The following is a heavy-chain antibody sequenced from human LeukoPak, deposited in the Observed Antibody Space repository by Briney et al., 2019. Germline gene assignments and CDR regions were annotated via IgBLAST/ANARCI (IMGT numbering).Heavy chain of an antibody. D-gene: IGHD3-22*01. CDR1: GFTFTSYS. J-gene: IGHJ3*02. CDR3: ARGSDSSGYFTDAFDI. V-gene: IGHV3-21*01. Sequence: PGGSLRLSCAASGFTFTSYSMNWVRQAPGKGLEWVSSIRSSSSYIYYADSMKGRFTISRDNAKNSLYLQMNSLRAEDTAVYYCARGSDSSGYFTDAFDIWGQGTMVTVSS. CDR2: IRSSSSYI.